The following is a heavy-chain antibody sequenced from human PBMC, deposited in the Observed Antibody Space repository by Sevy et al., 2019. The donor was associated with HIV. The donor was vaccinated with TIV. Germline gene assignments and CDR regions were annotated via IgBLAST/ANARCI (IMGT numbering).Heavy chain of an antibody. D-gene: IGHD2-2*01. CDR3: ARLCTGFIYYYYYGMDV. J-gene: IGHJ6*02. CDR1: GFAFSSSW. CDR2: IKQDGSAK. Sequence: GGSLRLSCAASGFAFSSSWMTWVRQAPGKGLEWVANIKQDGSAKYYADFLKGRFTISRDNAKNSLYLQMNSLRAEDTAVYYCARLCTGFIYYYYYGMDVWGQGTTVTVSS. V-gene: IGHV3-7*01.